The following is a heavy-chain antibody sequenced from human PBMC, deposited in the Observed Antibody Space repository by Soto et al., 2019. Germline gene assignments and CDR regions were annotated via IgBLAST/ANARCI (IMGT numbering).Heavy chain of an antibody. CDR3: ARVRSPGYYYGSGSYYYFDY. J-gene: IGHJ4*02. CDR1: GDSFKSYG. V-gene: IGHV1-18*01. CDR2: ISAYNGNT. D-gene: IGHD3-10*01. Sequence: AKVCCEACGDSFKSYGISWARQDTGQGLEWMGWISAYNGNTNYAQKLQGRVTMTTDTSTSTAYMELRSLRSDDTAVYYCARVRSPGYYYGSGSYYYFDYWGQGTLVTVSS.